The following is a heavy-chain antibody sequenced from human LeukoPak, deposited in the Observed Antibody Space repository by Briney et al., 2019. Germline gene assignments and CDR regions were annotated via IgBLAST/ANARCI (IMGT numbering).Heavy chain of an antibody. V-gene: IGHV3-21*01. CDR2: ISSSSSYI. Sequence: SGGSLRLSCAASGFTFSSYSMNWVRQAPGKGLEWVSSISSSSSYIYYADSVKGRFTISRDNAKNSLYLQINSLRAEDTAVYYCARERSYYGSGSYYENYWGQGTLVTVSS. CDR1: GFTFSSYS. J-gene: IGHJ4*02. D-gene: IGHD3-10*01. CDR3: ARERSYYGSGSYYENY.